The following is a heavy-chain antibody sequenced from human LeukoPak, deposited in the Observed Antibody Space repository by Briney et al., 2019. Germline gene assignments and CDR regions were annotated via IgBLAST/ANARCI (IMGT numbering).Heavy chain of an antibody. CDR3: AKAPASDSGYGWDY. CDR1: GFTFSSYA. CDR2: ISGSGGST. J-gene: IGHJ4*02. V-gene: IGHV3-23*01. D-gene: IGHD5-12*01. Sequence: GGSLRLSCAASGFTFSSYAMSWVHQAPGKGLEWVSGISGSGGSTYYADSVKGRFIISRDNSKNTLYPQMSSLRAEDTAVYYCAKAPASDSGYGWDYWGQGTLVTVSS.